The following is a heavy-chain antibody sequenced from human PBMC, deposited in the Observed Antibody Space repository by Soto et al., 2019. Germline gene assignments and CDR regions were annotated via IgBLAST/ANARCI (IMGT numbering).Heavy chain of an antibody. J-gene: IGHJ4*01. D-gene: IGHD4-4*01. CDR2: ISDYNGNT. V-gene: IGHV1-18*04. CDR3: AKEPRLQRAY. Sequence: ASVKGSWKASGYTFTSYGLSWGRQAPGQGLEWMGWISDYNGNTNYAQKLQGRVTMTTDTSTSTPYMELRSLGVDDTALYYWAKEPRLQRAYWGQGTLVTVSS. CDR1: GYTFTSYG.